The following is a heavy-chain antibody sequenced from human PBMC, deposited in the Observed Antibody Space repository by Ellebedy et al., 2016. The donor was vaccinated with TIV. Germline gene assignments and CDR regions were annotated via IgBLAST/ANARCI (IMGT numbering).Heavy chain of an antibody. CDR1: GFTFTSYW. V-gene: IGHV3-7*03. CDR3: VRDGAYGDYSPGYYGMDV. CDR2: INQDGSRM. D-gene: IGHD3-22*01. Sequence: GGSLRLSCAASGFTFTSYWMSWVRQAPGKGLEWVANINQDGSRMYYVDSVKGRFTISRGNAKNSVYLRMTTLRVEDTAVYHCVRDGAYGDYSPGYYGMDVWGQGTTVTVSS. J-gene: IGHJ6*02.